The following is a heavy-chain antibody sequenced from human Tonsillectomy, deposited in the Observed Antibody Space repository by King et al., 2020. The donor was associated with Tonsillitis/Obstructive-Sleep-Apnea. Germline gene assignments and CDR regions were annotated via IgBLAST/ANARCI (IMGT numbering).Heavy chain of an antibody. D-gene: IGHD2-21*01. CDR3: ARRPSGGYCGGDCYWGDAFDI. J-gene: IGHJ3*02. V-gene: IGHV5-51*01. CDR1: GYSFTSYW. Sequence: VQLVESGAEVKKPGESLKISCKGSGYSFTSYWIGWVRQMPGKGLEWMGIIYPGDSDTRYSPSFQGQVTISADKSISTAYLQWSSLKASDTAMYYCARRPSGGYCGGDCYWGDAFDIWGQGTMVTVSS. CDR2: IYPGDSDT.